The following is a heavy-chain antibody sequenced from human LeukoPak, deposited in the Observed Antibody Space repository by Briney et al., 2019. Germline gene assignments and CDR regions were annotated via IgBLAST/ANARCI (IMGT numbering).Heavy chain of an antibody. Sequence: PSETLSLTCAVYGGSFSGYYWSWIRQPPGKGLEWIGEINHSGSTNYNPSLKSRVTISVDTSKNQFSLKLSSVTAADTAVYYCARGGGIAARPTPYYFDYWGLGTLVTVSS. V-gene: IGHV4-34*01. J-gene: IGHJ4*02. CDR1: GGSFSGYY. CDR2: INHSGST. D-gene: IGHD6-6*01. CDR3: ARGGGIAARPTPYYFDY.